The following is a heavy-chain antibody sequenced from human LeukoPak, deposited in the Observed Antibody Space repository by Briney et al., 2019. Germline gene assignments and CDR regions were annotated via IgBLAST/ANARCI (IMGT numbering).Heavy chain of an antibody. CDR2: ISANDGKT. Sequence: GASVKVSCKTSGYTFTSHDMNWVRQAPGQGLEWMGWISANDGKTHYSEKHQGRVTMSTDTVTSTAYMELRSLRSDDTAVYYCARELHVERDDYWGQGTLVTVSS. CDR3: ARELHVERDDY. V-gene: IGHV1-18*01. CDR1: GYTFTSHD. D-gene: IGHD1-1*01. J-gene: IGHJ4*02.